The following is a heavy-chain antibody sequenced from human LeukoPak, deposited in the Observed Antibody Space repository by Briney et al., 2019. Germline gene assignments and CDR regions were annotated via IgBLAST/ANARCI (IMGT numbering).Heavy chain of an antibody. Sequence: TGGSLRLSCAASGSTSSSYSMNWVRQAPGKGLEWVSSIGSSGTYIYYADSVKGRFTISRDNAKNSLYLQMNSLRAEDTAVYYCARVGGAYDSWGYYYYMDVWGKGTTVTISS. D-gene: IGHD3-22*01. CDR3: ARVGGAYDSWGYYYYMDV. J-gene: IGHJ6*03. CDR2: IGSSGTYI. CDR1: GSTSSSYS. V-gene: IGHV3-21*01.